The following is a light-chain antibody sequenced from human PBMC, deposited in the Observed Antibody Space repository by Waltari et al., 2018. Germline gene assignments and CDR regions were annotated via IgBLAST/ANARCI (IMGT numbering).Light chain of an antibody. V-gene: IGKV4-1*01. J-gene: IGKJ4*01. CDR3: MQGTHWPLT. CDR2: WAS. Sequence: DIVMTQSPDSLAVPLGERATINCKSSETLLFNSNNKNYLAWYQQKAGQPPRLLVYWASTRESGVPDRFSGSGSGTDFTLKISRVEAEDVGVYYCMQGTHWPLTFGGGTKVEIK. CDR1: ETLLFNSNNKNY.